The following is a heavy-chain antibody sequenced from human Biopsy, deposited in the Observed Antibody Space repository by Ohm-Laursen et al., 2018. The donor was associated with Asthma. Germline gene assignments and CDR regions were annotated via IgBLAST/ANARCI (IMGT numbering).Heavy chain of an antibody. CDR1: GFTFGDYW. V-gene: IGHV3-7*01. J-gene: IGHJ6*02. CDR2: IKHDGSEK. Sequence: SLRLSCAASGFTFGDYWMSWVRQAPGKGLEWVANIKHDGSEKNHVDSLKGRFTISRDNAKNSLYLQMNSLRAEDTAVYYCARGGYCTSPTCPWGRYATDVWGQGTTVTVSS. D-gene: IGHD2-2*01. CDR3: ARGGYCTSPTCPWGRYATDV.